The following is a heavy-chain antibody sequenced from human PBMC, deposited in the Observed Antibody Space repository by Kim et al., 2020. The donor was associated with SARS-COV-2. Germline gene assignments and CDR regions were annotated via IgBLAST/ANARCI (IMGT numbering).Heavy chain of an antibody. D-gene: IGHD1-1*01. CDR1: GFTFRNYA. V-gene: IGHV3-21*01. Sequence: GGSLRLSCTASGFTFRNYALNWVRQAPGKGLEWVSSISGSGSFIYYTDSVEGRFTISRDNAKRSLFLQMNDLRIEDAAVYFCARDGTDGNGLDYWGPGTLVTVSS. CDR3: ARDGTDGNGLDY. J-gene: IGHJ4*02. CDR2: ISGSGSFI.